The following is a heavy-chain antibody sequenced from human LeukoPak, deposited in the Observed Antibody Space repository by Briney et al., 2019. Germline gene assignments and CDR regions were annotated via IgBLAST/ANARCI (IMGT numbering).Heavy chain of an antibody. CDR3: ARSHRASYYYYMDV. CDR2: INPNSGGT. J-gene: IGHJ6*03. CDR1: GRTSNSYL. V-gene: IGHV1-2*02. Sequence: ASVKVSCKASGRTSNSYLISWVRLAPGQGLEWMGWINPNSGGTNYAQKFQGRVTMTRDTSISTAYMELSRLRSDDTAVYYCARSHRASYYYYMDVWGKGTTVTVSS. D-gene: IGHD1-26*01.